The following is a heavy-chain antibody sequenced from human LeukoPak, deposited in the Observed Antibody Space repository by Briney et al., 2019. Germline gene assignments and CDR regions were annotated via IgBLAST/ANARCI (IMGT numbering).Heavy chain of an antibody. D-gene: IGHD2-2*01. Sequence: PSETLSLTCSVSGGSISPYYWSWIRQAPGRGLEWIGYIYYSGNTNYNPSLKSRVTMSIDTSRNQFSLKLTSVTAADTAVYYCARAYCRTSSCYDASGGMDVWGQGTTVIVSS. CDR2: IYYSGNT. V-gene: IGHV4-59*01. J-gene: IGHJ6*02. CDR1: GGSISPYY. CDR3: ARAYCRTSSCYDASGGMDV.